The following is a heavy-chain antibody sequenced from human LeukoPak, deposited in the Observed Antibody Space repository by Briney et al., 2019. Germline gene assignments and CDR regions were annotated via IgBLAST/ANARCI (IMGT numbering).Heavy chain of an antibody. CDR3: AKDKSRAYYGSGSYKY. CDR2: IRYDGSNK. D-gene: IGHD3-10*01. Sequence: PGGSLRLSSAASGFTFSSYGMHWVRQAPGKGLEWVAFIRYDGSNKYYADSVKGRFTISRDNSKNTLYLQMNSLRAEDTAVYYCAKDKSRAYYGSGSYKYWGQGTLVTVSS. V-gene: IGHV3-30*02. J-gene: IGHJ4*02. CDR1: GFTFSSYG.